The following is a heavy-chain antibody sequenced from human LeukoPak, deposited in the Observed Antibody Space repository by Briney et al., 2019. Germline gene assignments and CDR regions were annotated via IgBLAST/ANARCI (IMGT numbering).Heavy chain of an antibody. V-gene: IGHV4-59*01. CDR3: ARDSGLDV. D-gene: IGHD3-10*01. CDR1: GGSISIYY. J-gene: IGHJ6*02. Sequence: AETLSLTCTVSGGSISIYYWSWIRQSPGKGLEWIGYIYYTGSTNYNPSLKSRVTISVDTSKNQFSLKLSSVTAADTAVYYCARDSGLDVWGQGTTVTVSS. CDR2: IYYTGST.